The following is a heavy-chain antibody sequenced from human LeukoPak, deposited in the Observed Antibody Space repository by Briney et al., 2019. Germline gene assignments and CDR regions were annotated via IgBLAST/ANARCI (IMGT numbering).Heavy chain of an antibody. CDR1: GGTFSSYA. D-gene: IGHD3-16*01. J-gene: IGHJ4*02. Sequence: GASVKVSCKASGGTFSSYAISWVRQAPGQGLEWMGGVIPILGTPNYAQKFQGRVTITADKSTTTVSIDLRSLRSDDTAVYYCARVERGGVLVVWGPGTLVIVSS. V-gene: IGHV1-69*10. CDR2: VIPILGTP. CDR3: ARVERGGVLVV.